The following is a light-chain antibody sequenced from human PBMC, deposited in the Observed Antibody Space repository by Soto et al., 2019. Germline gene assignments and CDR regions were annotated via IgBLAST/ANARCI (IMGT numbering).Light chain of an antibody. J-gene: IGKJ5*01. CDR1: QSVSSY. V-gene: IGKV3-11*01. Sequence: EIVSTQSPSTLSLPKGERDPLSCRASQSVSSYLAWYQQKPGQAPRLLIYDASNRATGIPARFSGSGSGTDFTLTISRLEPGDFAVYYCQHFGGTTFTFGQGTRLEI. CDR2: DAS. CDR3: QHFGGTTFT.